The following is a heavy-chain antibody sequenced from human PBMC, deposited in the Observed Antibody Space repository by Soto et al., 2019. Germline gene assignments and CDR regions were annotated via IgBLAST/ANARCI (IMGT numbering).Heavy chain of an antibody. D-gene: IGHD6-13*01. Sequence: SVKVSCKGSGGTFRSYAITLVRQAPGQGLEWMGGIIPIFGTANYAQKFQGRVTITADDSTSTAYTELSSLRSEDTAVYYCARGIAEYYFDYWGQGTLVTVSS. CDR2: IIPIFGTA. V-gene: IGHV1-69*13. J-gene: IGHJ4*02. CDR3: ARGIAEYYFDY. CDR1: GGTFRSYA.